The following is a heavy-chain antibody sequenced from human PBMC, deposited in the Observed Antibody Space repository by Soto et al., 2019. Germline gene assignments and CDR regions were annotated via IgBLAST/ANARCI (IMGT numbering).Heavy chain of an antibody. V-gene: IGHV1-69*08. CDR2: IIPILGIA. CDR3: ARDYGAAAGRGDPDYYYGMDV. CDR1: GGTFSSYT. Sequence: QVQLVQSGAEVKKPGSSVKVSCKASGGTFSSYTISWVRQAPGQGLEWMGRIIPILGIANYAQKFQGRVTITADKYTSTAYMELSSLRSEDTAVYYCARDYGAAAGRGDPDYYYGMDVWGQGTTVTVSS. J-gene: IGHJ6*02. D-gene: IGHD6-13*01.